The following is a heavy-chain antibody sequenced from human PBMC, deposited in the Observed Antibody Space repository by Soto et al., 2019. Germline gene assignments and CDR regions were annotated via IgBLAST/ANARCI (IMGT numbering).Heavy chain of an antibody. Sequence: GGSLRLSCVDSGFSMYDYGMNWVRQAPGKGLEWVSYISSSSSTIYYADSVKGRFTISRDNAKNSLYLQMNSLRDEDTAVYYCARGFGYYYDSSGYYYEGGAFDIWGQGTMVTVSS. D-gene: IGHD3-22*01. J-gene: IGHJ3*02. CDR1: GFSMYDYG. CDR2: ISSSSSTI. V-gene: IGHV3-48*02. CDR3: ARGFGYYYDSSGYYYEGGAFDI.